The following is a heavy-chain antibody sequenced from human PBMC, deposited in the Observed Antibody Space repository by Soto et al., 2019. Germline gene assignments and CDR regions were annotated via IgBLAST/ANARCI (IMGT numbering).Heavy chain of an antibody. J-gene: IGHJ5*02. Sequence: QATLKESGPVLVKPTETLTLRCTVSGLSITDSEMGVSWIRQPPGQPLEWLAHIDSSGEKSYRTFLKSRLAISKDTSKSQIVLTMTNMDPADTVTYYCARRHLAVAVSPWFDPWGQGIPVTVSS. CDR3: ARRHLAVAVSPWFDP. CDR1: GLSITDSEMG. D-gene: IGHD6-19*01. CDR2: IDSSGEK. V-gene: IGHV2-26*01.